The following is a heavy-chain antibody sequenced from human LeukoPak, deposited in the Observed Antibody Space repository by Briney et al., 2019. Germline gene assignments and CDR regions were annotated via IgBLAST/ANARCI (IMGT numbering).Heavy chain of an antibody. CDR2: TYYSGST. D-gene: IGHD2-15*01. CDR3: ARVPSISRGYCSGGSCLAYYYGMDV. Sequence: PSETLSLTCTVSGGSISSYYWSWIRQPPGKGLEWIGYTYYSGSTNYNPSLKSRVTISVDTSKNQFSLKLSSVTAADTAVYYCARVPSISRGYCSGGSCLAYYYGMDVWGQGTTVTVSS. CDR1: GGSISSYY. J-gene: IGHJ6*02. V-gene: IGHV4-59*01.